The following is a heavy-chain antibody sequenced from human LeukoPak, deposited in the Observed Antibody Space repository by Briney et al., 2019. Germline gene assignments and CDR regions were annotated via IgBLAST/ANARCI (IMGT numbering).Heavy chain of an antibody. CDR3: TRDFGRSSYYFDF. CDR2: IKQGGSEK. J-gene: IGHJ4*02. CDR1: GFTFNGYW. Sequence: PGGSLRLSCAASGFTFNGYWMSWVRQAPGKGLEWVANIKQGGSEKYYVDSVRGRLTISRDNAENSLFLQMNRLRVEDTAVYYCTRDFGRSSYYFDFWGQGTLVTVSS. V-gene: IGHV3-7*01. D-gene: IGHD3-3*01.